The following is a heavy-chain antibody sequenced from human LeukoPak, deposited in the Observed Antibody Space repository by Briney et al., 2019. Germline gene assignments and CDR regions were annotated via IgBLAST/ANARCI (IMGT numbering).Heavy chain of an antibody. J-gene: IGHJ5*02. V-gene: IGHV4-59*08. CDR1: GASISSWY. Sequence: SETLSLTCTVTGASISSWYWSWIRQPPGKGLEWIGNIHGSGNTNYNPSLKSRVSMSLDTSKNQASLNLTSVTAADTAVYYCARSRVGIDPWGQGTLVTVSS. CDR3: ARSRVGIDP. D-gene: IGHD3-10*01. CDR2: IHGSGNT.